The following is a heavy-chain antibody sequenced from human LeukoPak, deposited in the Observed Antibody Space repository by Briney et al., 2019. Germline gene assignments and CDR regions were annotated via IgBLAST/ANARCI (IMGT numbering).Heavy chain of an antibody. J-gene: IGHJ3*02. V-gene: IGHV1-24*01. Sequence: ASVKVSCKVSGYTLTELSMHWVRQAPGKGFEWMGGFDPEDGETIYAQKFQGRATMTEDTSTDTAYMELSSLRSEDTAVYYCATGDELVHDAFDIWGQGTMVTVSS. CDR3: ATGDELVHDAFDI. CDR2: FDPEDGET. D-gene: IGHD6-13*01. CDR1: GYTLTELS.